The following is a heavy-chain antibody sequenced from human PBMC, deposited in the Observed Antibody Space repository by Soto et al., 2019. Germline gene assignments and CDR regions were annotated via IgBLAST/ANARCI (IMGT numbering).Heavy chain of an antibody. V-gene: IGHV5-51*01. CDR1: GYTFTSYG. J-gene: IGHJ4*02. CDR3: ARHFGQLYYDFWSGYYGYFDY. D-gene: IGHD3-3*01. CDR2: IYPGDSDT. Sequence: KVSCKASGYTFTSYGISWVRQMPGKGLEWMGIIYPGDSDTRYSPSFQGQVTISADKSISTAYLQWSSLKASDTAMYYCARHFGQLYYDFWSGYYGYFDYWGQGTLVTVSS.